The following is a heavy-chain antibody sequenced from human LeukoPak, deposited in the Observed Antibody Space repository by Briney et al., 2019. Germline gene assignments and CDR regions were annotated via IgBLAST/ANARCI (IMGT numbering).Heavy chain of an antibody. CDR2: ISYDGSNK. D-gene: IGHD2-21*01. Sequence: SGGTLRLSCAASGFTFNDYGMHWVRQAPGKGLEWVAVISYDGSNKYYADSVKGRFTISRDNSKNTLYLQMNSLRAEDTAVYYCAKDHEGIWISDAFDIWGQGTMVTVSS. CDR1: GFTFNDYG. CDR3: AKDHEGIWISDAFDI. J-gene: IGHJ3*02. V-gene: IGHV3-30*18.